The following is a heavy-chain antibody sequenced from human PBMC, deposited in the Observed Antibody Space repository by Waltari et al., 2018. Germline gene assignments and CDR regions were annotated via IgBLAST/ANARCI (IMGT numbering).Heavy chain of an antibody. CDR3: ATAGSGAFDI. Sequence: QVQLVQSGAEVKKPGASVKVSCKASGYTFSSYEINWVRQVPGQGLEWMGWLNPNSGNTGYAQKFQGRVTMTEDTSTDTAYMELSSLRSEDTAVYYCATAGSGAFDIWGQGTMVTVSS. CDR2: LNPNSGNT. J-gene: IGHJ3*02. V-gene: IGHV1-8*02. CDR1: GYTFSSYE. D-gene: IGHD3-3*01.